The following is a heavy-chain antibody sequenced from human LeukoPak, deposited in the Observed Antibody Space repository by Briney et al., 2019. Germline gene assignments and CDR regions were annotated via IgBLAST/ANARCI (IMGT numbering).Heavy chain of an antibody. Sequence: GGSLRLSCAASGFTFSSYGMSWVRQAPGKGLEWVSAISGSGGSTYYADSVKGRFTISRDNSKNTLYLQMNSLRAEDTAVYYCARGPSNYYGSGSYLYWGQGTLVTVSS. CDR1: GFTFSSYG. D-gene: IGHD3-10*01. J-gene: IGHJ4*02. CDR2: ISGSGGST. CDR3: ARGPSNYYGSGSYLY. V-gene: IGHV3-23*01.